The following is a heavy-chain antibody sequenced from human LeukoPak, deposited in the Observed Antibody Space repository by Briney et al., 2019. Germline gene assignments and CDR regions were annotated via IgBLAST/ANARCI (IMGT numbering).Heavy chain of an antibody. D-gene: IGHD5-18*01. V-gene: IGHV3-33*01. CDR1: GFTFSSYG. CDR3: ARGLGYSYGYGIDY. J-gene: IGHJ4*02. Sequence: PGRSLRLPCAASGFTFSSYGMHWVRQAPGKGLEWVAVIWYDGSNKYYADSVKGRFTISRDNSKNTLYLQMNSLRAEDTAVYSCARGLGYSYGYGIDYWGQGTLVIASS. CDR2: IWYDGSNK.